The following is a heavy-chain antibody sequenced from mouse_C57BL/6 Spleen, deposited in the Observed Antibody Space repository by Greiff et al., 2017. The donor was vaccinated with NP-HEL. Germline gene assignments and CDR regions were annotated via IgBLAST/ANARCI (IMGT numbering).Heavy chain of an antibody. CDR1: GYTFTDYN. Sequence: EVQLQQSGPELVKPGASVKIPCKASGYTFTDYNMDWVKQSHGKSLEWIGDINPNNGGTIYNQKFKGKATLTVDKSSSTAYMELRSLTSEDTAVYYCARRRATTVVADYAMDYWGQGTSVTVSS. D-gene: IGHD1-1*01. V-gene: IGHV1-18*01. J-gene: IGHJ4*01. CDR2: INPNNGGT. CDR3: ARRRATTVVADYAMDY.